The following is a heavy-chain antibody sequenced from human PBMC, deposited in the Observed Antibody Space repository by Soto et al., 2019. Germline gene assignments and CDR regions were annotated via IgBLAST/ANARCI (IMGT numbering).Heavy chain of an antibody. CDR1: GYSFTSYW. CDR2: IYPGDSDT. V-gene: IGHV5-51*01. D-gene: IGHD6-13*01. Sequence: GESLKISCQGSGYSFTSYWIGWVRQMPGKGLEWMGIIYPGDSDTRYSPSFQGQVTISADKSISTAYLQWSSLKASDTAMYYCARTAAAGKYYYGVDVWGQGTTVTVS. CDR3: ARTAAAGKYYYGVDV. J-gene: IGHJ6*02.